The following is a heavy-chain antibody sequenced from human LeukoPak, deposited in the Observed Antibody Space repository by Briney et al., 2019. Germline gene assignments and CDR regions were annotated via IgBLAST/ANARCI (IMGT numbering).Heavy chain of an antibody. CDR2: ISYGGSNK. D-gene: IGHD3-16*01. V-gene: IGHV3-30-3*01. Sequence: PGGSLRLSCAASGFTFSSYAMHWVRQAPGKGLEWVAVISYGGSNKYYADSVKGRFTISRDNSKNTLYLQMNSLRAEDTAVYYCARRRVGPSWGVFDYWGQGTLVTVSS. J-gene: IGHJ4*02. CDR1: GFTFSSYA. CDR3: ARRRVGPSWGVFDY.